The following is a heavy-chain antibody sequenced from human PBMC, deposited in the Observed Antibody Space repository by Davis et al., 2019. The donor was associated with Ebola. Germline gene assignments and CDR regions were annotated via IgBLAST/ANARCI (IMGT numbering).Heavy chain of an antibody. Sequence: GESLKISCAASGFTFGSFSMSWVRQAPGKGLEWVSSISSTGGSIYSDSVKGRFTISRDSAKNSLSLQMNSLRDEDTAVYYCARPIVTSTNRPDYWGQGTLVTVSS. CDR2: ISSTGGSI. J-gene: IGHJ4*02. CDR3: ARPIVTSTNRPDY. CDR1: GFTFGSFS. V-gene: IGHV3-21*01. D-gene: IGHD1-26*01.